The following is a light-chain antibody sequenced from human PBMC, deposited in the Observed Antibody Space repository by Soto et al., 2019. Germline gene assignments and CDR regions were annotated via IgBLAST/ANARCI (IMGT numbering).Light chain of an antibody. CDR3: QQYGSSPPT. J-gene: IGKJ3*01. CDR1: QSISSSY. Sequence: IVLTQSPGTLSLSPGERATLFCRASQSISSSYLAWYQQKPGQAPRLLIFGASSRATGIPDRFSGSGSETHFTLSISRLEPEDFAVYHCQQYGSSPPTCGPGTKVDIK. CDR2: GAS. V-gene: IGKV3-20*01.